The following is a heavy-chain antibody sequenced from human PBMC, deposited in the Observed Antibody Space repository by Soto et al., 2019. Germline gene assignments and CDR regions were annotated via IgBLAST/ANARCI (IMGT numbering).Heavy chain of an antibody. Sequence: GGSLRLSCAASGFTFSSYSMNWVRQAPGKGLEWVSYISSSSSTIYYADSVKGRFTISRDNAKNSLYLQMNSLRAEDTAVYYCAREYGATYYDILTGHRGSNPLDYWGQGTRVTVSS. CDR1: GFTFSSYS. V-gene: IGHV3-48*01. CDR2: ISSSSSTI. CDR3: AREYGATYYDILTGHRGSNPLDY. D-gene: IGHD3-9*01. J-gene: IGHJ4*02.